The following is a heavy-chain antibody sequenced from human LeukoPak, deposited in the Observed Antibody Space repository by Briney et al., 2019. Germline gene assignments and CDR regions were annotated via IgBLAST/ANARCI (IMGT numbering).Heavy chain of an antibody. J-gene: IGHJ6*02. CDR2: IYYSGST. CDR1: GGSISSSSYY. Sequence: PSETLSLTCTVSGGSISSSSYYWGWIRQPPGKGLEWIGSIYYSGSTYYNPSLKSRVTISVDTSKNQFSLKLSSVTAADTAVYYCASTYDILTGYGTSYYYYGMDVWGQGTTVTVSS. D-gene: IGHD3-9*01. V-gene: IGHV4-39*01. CDR3: ASTYDILTGYGTSYYYYGMDV.